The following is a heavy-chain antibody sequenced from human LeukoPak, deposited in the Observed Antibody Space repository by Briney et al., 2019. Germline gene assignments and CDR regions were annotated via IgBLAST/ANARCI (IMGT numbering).Heavy chain of an antibody. CDR2: IYPSGKT. V-gene: IGHV3-66*01. J-gene: IGHJ5*02. CDR3: ARVYTAKQDIVVVPAAQAYNWFDP. D-gene: IGHD2-2*01. CDR1: GITVDINY. Sequence: GGSLRLSCEASGITVDINYMTWVRQAPGKGLEWVSLIYPSGKTLYADSVKDRFSISRDSSKNTVYLHMNTLRAGDTAVYYCARVYTAKQDIVVVPAAQAYNWFDPWGQGTLVTVSS.